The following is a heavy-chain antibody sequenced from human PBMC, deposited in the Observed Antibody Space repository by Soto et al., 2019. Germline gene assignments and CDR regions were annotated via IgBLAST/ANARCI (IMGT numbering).Heavy chain of an antibody. J-gene: IGHJ5*02. CDR2: MNPNSGNT. D-gene: IGHD3-3*01. Sequence: ASVKVSCKASGYTFTSYDINWVRQATGQGLEWMGWMNPNSGNTGYAQKFQGRVTMTRNTSISTAYMELSSLRSEDTAVYYCARRRIFGVVISEKRNWFDPWGQGTLVTVSS. CDR3: ARRRIFGVVISEKRNWFDP. CDR1: GYTFTSYD. V-gene: IGHV1-8*01.